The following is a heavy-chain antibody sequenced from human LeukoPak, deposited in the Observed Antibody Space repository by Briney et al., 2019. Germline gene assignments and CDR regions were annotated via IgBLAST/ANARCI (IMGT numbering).Heavy chain of an antibody. CDR2: IYHSGST. Sequence: SETLSLTCAVSGGSISSGGYSWSWIRQPPGKGLEWIGYIYHSGSTYYNPSLKSRVTISIDESKNQFSLKLNSVTAADTAVYYCARDRAFHYWGQGTLVAVSS. CDR3: ARDRAFHY. CDR1: GGSISSGGYS. J-gene: IGHJ4*02. V-gene: IGHV4-30-2*01.